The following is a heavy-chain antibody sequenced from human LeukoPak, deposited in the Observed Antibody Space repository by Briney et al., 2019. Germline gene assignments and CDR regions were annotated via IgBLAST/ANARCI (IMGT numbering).Heavy chain of an antibody. V-gene: IGHV3-48*04. D-gene: IGHD1-7*01. CDR2: ISSSGSTI. J-gene: IGHJ4*02. CDR1: GFTFSSYD. Sequence: GGSLRLSCAASGFTFSSYDIHWVRQAPGKGLEWVSYISSSGSTIYYADSVKGRFTISRDNAKNSLYLQMNSLRAEDTAVYYCARVGNWNYYYFDYWGQGTLVTVSS. CDR3: ARVGNWNYYYFDY.